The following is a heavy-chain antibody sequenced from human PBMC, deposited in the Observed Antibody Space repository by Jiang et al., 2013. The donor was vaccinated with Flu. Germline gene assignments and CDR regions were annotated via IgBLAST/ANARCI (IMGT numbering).Heavy chain of an antibody. J-gene: IGHJ3*02. CDR3: ARYCSSSSLSGSSDAFDI. CDR2: IYYSGST. D-gene: IGHD2-2*01. CDR1: GGSISSDNYY. V-gene: IGHV4-31*03. Sequence: GPGLVKPSQTLSLTCTVSGGSISSDNYYWSWIRQHPGKGLEWIGYIYYSGSTYYNPSLKSRVTISVDTSKNQFSLKLSSVTAADSAVYYCARYCSSSSLSGSSDAFDIWGQGTMVTVSS.